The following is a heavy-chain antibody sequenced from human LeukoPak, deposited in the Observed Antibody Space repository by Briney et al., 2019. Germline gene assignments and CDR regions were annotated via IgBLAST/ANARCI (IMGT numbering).Heavy chain of an antibody. Sequence: SVTVSCTASGGTFSSYAISWVRQAPGQGLEWMGGIIPIFGTANYAQKFQGRVTITADESTSTAYMELSSLRSEDTAVYYCAREDTMVRGVIDYWGQGTLVTVSS. CDR3: AREDTMVRGVIDY. J-gene: IGHJ4*02. D-gene: IGHD3-10*01. CDR2: IIPIFGTA. V-gene: IGHV1-69*13. CDR1: GGTFSSYA.